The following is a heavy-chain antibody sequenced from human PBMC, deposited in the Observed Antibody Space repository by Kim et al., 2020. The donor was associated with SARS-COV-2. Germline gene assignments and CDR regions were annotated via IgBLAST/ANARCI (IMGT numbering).Heavy chain of an antibody. J-gene: IGHJ4*02. CDR1: GGSVSSGSYY. CDR2: IYYSGST. V-gene: IGHV4-61*01. Sequence: SETLSLTCTVSGGSVSSGSYYWSWIRQPPGKGLEWIGYIYYSGSTNYNPSLKSRVTISVDTSKNQFSLKLSSVTAADTAVYYCARDNYSGHFDYWGQGTLVTVSS. CDR3: ARDNYSGHFDY. D-gene: IGHD5-12*01.